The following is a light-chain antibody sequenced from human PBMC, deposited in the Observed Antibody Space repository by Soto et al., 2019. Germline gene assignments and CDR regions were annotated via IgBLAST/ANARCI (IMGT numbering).Light chain of an antibody. CDR1: SSEVGSYNY. CDR2: DVS. Sequence: QSALTQPASVSGSPGQSITISCTGTSSEVGSYNYVSWYQQYPGKAPKLMIYDVSNRPSGVSYRFSGSKSGNTASLTISGRQAEDEADYYCSSYTTSSPHVVFGGGTKLTVL. CDR3: SSYTTSSPHVV. V-gene: IGLV2-14*01. J-gene: IGLJ2*01.